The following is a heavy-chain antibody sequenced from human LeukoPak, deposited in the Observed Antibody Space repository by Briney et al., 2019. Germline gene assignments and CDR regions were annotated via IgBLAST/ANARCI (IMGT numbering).Heavy chain of an antibody. CDR3: ARVGYTAAGTDY. Sequence: GGSLRLSCAASGFTFSSYAMHWVRQAPGKGLEWVAVISYDGSNKYYADSVKGRFTISRDNSKNTLYLQMNSLRAEDTAVYYCARVGYTAAGTDYWGQGTLVTVSS. J-gene: IGHJ4*02. V-gene: IGHV3-30*14. CDR2: ISYDGSNK. CDR1: GFTFSSYA. D-gene: IGHD6-13*01.